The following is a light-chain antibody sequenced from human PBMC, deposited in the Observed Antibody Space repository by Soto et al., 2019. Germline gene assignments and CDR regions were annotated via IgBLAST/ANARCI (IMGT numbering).Light chain of an antibody. CDR2: SNN. Sequence: QSVLAQPPSASGTPGPRVTISRSGSSSNIRTNTVNWYHQLPGTAPKLLIYSNNQRPSGVPDRFSGSKSGTSASLASSGLQSEDEADYYCAAWDDSLNGWVFCGGTTLTVL. J-gene: IGLJ3*02. CDR3: AAWDDSLNGWV. CDR1: SSNIRTNT. V-gene: IGLV1-44*01.